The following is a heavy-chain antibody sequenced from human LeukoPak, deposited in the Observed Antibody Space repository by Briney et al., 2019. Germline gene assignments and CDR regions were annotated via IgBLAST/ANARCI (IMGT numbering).Heavy chain of an antibody. D-gene: IGHD3-3*01. J-gene: IGHJ4*02. CDR1: GYTFTSYG. Sequence: ASVKVSCKASGYTFTSYGISWVRQAPGQGLEWMGWISGYNGNTNYAQKLQGRVTMTTDTSTSTAYMELRSLRSDDTAVYYCARDIQTYYDFWSGYCFDYWGQGTLVTVSS. CDR3: ARDIQTYYDFWSGYCFDY. CDR2: ISGYNGNT. V-gene: IGHV1-18*01.